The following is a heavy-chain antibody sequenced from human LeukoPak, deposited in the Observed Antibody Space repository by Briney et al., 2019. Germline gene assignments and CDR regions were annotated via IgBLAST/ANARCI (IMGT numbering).Heavy chain of an antibody. V-gene: IGHV3-7*03. CDR2: INHDGRET. J-gene: IGHJ4*02. CDR3: ARAGGPGTVDY. CDR1: GFTFSDYW. Sequence: GGSLRLSCEASGFTFSDYWMSWVRQAPGKGLEWVANINHDGRETYYVDSVKGRFTISRNNAKNSLFLQMNSLRVEDTAVYYCARAGGPGTVDYWGQGTLLTVSS. D-gene: IGHD1-26*01.